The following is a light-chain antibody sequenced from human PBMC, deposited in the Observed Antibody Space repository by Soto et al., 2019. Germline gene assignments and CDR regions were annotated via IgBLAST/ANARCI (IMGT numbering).Light chain of an antibody. V-gene: IGKV1-5*01. J-gene: IGKJ4*01. CDR2: DAS. CDR3: QQYNSHPLT. CDR1: QSISSW. Sequence: DIPMTQSPSTLSASVGDRVTITCRASQSISSWLAWYQQKPGKAPKLLIYDASSLESGVPSRFSGSGSGTEFTLTISSLQPDDFATYYCQQYNSHPLTFGGGTKVEIK.